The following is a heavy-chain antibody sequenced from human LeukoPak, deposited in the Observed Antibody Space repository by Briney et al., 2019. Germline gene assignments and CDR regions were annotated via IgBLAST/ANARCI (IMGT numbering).Heavy chain of an antibody. V-gene: IGHV1-18*01. CDR2: FNPENGNT. J-gene: IGHJ4*02. Sequence: ASVKVSCKASGYSFVGYGITWVCQAPGQGLERMGWFNPENGNTNYAQEVQGRVTMTADTSTCTSYMELRSLRSDDTAVYYCAREHSSSWDQFDYWGQGTLVTVSS. CDR1: GYSFVGYG. D-gene: IGHD6-13*01. CDR3: AREHSSSWDQFDY.